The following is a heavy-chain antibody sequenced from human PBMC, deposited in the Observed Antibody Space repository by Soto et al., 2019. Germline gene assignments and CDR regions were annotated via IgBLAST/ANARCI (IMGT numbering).Heavy chain of an antibody. CDR1: GFTFSSFT. CDR2: ISGSGGST. D-gene: IGHD3-3*01. V-gene: IGHV3-23*04. Sequence: EVQLVESGGGLVKPGGSLRLSCAASGFTFSSFTMSGVRQAPGKGLEWVSAISGSGGSTYYADSVKGRFTISRDNSKNTLYLQMNSLRAEDTTVYYCANAANYDFWSGYYTDADYWGQGTLVTVSS. CDR3: ANAANYDFWSGYYTDADY. J-gene: IGHJ4*02.